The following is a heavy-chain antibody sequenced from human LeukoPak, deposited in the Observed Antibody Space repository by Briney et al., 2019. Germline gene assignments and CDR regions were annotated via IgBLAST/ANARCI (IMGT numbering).Heavy chain of an antibody. CDR3: ARDFGDSSGYYYFDY. CDR2: ISAYNGNT. D-gene: IGHD3-22*01. CDR1: GYTFTSCG. Sequence: ASVKVSCKASGYTFTSCGISWVRQAPGQGLEWMGWISAYNGNTNYAQKLQGRVTMTTDTSTSTAYMELRSLRSDDTAVYYCARDFGDSSGYYYFDYWGQGTLVTVSS. J-gene: IGHJ4*02. V-gene: IGHV1-18*01.